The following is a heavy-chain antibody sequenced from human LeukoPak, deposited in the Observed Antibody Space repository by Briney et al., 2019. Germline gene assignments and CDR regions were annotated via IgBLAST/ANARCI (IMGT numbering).Heavy chain of an antibody. D-gene: IGHD3-10*01. Sequence: GASVKVFCKASGGTFSSYAISWVRQAPGQGLEWMGGIIPIFGTANYAQKFQGRVTITADESTSTAYMELSSLRSEDTAVYYCARVRITMVRGAPGAFDYWGQGTLVTVSS. CDR2: IIPIFGTA. J-gene: IGHJ4*02. V-gene: IGHV1-69*13. CDR3: ARVRITMVRGAPGAFDY. CDR1: GGTFSSYA.